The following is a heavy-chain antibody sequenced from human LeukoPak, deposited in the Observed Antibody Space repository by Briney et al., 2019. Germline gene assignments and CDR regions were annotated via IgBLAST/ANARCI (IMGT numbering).Heavy chain of an antibody. V-gene: IGHV3-48*02. D-gene: IGHD6-13*01. CDR2: ISSSSSTI. J-gene: IGHJ4*02. CDR3: ARGLYSSSWSHPNSPPGVLGC. Sequence: PGGSLRLSCAASGFTFSSYSMNWVRQAPGKGLEWVSYISSSSSTIYYADSVKGRFTISRDNAKNSLYLQMNSLRDEDTAVYYCARGLYSSSWSHPNSPPGVLGCWGQGTLVTVSS. CDR1: GFTFSSYS.